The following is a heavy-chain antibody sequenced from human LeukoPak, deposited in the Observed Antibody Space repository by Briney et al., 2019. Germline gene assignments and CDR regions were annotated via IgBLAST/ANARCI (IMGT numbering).Heavy chain of an antibody. D-gene: IGHD1-26*01. CDR3: ARVVVGANNWFDP. CDR2: INSDGGST. Sequence: PGGSLRLSCAASGFTFSSYWMHWVRQAPGKGLVWVSRINSDGGSTSYADSVKGRFTISRDNAKNTLYLQMNSLRAEDTAVYYCARVVVGANNWFDPWGQGTLVTVSS. J-gene: IGHJ5*02. V-gene: IGHV3-74*01. CDR1: GFTFSSYW.